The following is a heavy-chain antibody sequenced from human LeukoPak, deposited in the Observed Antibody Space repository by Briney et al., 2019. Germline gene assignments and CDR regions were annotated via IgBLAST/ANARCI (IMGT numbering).Heavy chain of an antibody. V-gene: IGHV3-33*01. CDR2: IWYDGSNK. CDR3: ARDQEGAHPYYYYGMDV. D-gene: IGHD1-26*01. J-gene: IGHJ6*02. Sequence: GGSLRLSCAASGFTFSSYGMHWVRQAPGKGLEWVAVIWYDGSNKYYADSVKGRFTISRDNSKNTLHLQMNSLRAEDTAVYYCARDQEGAHPYYYYGMDVWGQGTTVTVSS. CDR1: GFTFSSYG.